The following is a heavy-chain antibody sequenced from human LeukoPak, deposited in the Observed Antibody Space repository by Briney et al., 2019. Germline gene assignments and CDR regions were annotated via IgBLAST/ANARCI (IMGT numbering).Heavy chain of an antibody. J-gene: IGHJ4*02. CDR1: GGSFSGYY. CDR2: INHSGGT. Sequence: HPSETLSLTCAVYGGSFSGYYWSWIRQPPGKGLEWIGEINHSGGTNYNPSLKSRVTISVDTSKNQFSLKLSSVTAADTAVYYCARGYCSGGSCSTRDLDYWGQGTLVTVSS. V-gene: IGHV4-34*01. D-gene: IGHD2-15*01. CDR3: ARGYCSGGSCSTRDLDY.